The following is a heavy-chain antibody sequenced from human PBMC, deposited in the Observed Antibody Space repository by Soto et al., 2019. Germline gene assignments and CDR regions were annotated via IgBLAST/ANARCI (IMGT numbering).Heavy chain of an antibody. CDR3: VQTTGWPGFDF. CDR1: GFTVSSKY. D-gene: IGHD6-19*01. V-gene: IGHV3-53*01. Sequence: EVQLVESGGGLIQPGGSLRLSCAASGFTVSSKYMTWVRQAPGKGLEWVSVIYGGGTTYYADSVKGRFTISRDNSKNTLERKRNSLKAEDTAVYYCVQTTGWPGFDFWGQGTLVTVSS. CDR2: IYGGGTT. J-gene: IGHJ4*02.